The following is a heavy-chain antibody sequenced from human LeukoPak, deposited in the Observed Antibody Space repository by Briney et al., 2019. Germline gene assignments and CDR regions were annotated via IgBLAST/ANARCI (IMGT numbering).Heavy chain of an antibody. CDR3: ARWPEGATSDY. CDR2: IIPILGIA. CDR1: GGTFSSYA. D-gene: IGHD1-26*01. J-gene: IGHJ4*02. Sequence: SVKVSCKATGGTFSSYAISWVRQAPGQGLEWMGRIIPILGIANYAQKFQGRVTITADKSTSTAYMELSSLRSDDTAVYYCARWPEGATSDYWGQGTLVTVSS. V-gene: IGHV1-69*04.